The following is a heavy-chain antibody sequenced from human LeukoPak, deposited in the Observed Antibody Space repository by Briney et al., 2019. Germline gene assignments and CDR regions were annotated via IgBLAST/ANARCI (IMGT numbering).Heavy chain of an antibody. D-gene: IGHD7-27*01. CDR3: AREGALGIYFDY. CDR2: IIPIFGTA. Sequence: GASVKVSCKASGGTFSSYAISWVRQAPGQGLEWMGGIIPIFGTANYAQKFQGRVTITADESASTAYMELSSLRSEDTAVYYCAREGALGIYFDYWGQGTLVTVSS. V-gene: IGHV1-69*13. J-gene: IGHJ4*02. CDR1: GGTFSSYA.